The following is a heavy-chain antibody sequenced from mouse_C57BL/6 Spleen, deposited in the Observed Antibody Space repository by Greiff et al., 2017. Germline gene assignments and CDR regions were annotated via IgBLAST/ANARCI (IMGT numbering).Heavy chain of an antibody. V-gene: IGHV2-5*01. CDR3: AKNMGGYDGSFAY. D-gene: IGHD2-2*01. J-gene: IGHJ3*01. CDR1: GFSLTSYG. Sequence: QVQLQQSGPGLVQPSQSLSITCTVSGFSLTSYGVHWVRQSPGKGLEWLGVIWRGGSTDYNAAFMSRLSITKDNSKSQVFFKMNSLQADDTAIYYCAKNMGGYDGSFAYWGQGTLVTVSA. CDR2: IWRGGST.